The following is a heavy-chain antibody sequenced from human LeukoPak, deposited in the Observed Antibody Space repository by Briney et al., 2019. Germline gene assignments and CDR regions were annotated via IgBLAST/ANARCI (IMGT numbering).Heavy chain of an antibody. Sequence: GGSLRLSCAASGFTFSSYAMSWVRQAPGKGLEWASAISGSGGSTYYADSVKGRFTISRGNSKNTLYLQMNSLRAEDTAVYYCAKNALFGVVISYFDYWGQGTLVTVSS. CDR3: AKNALFGVVISYFDY. J-gene: IGHJ4*02. CDR1: GFTFSSYA. D-gene: IGHD3-3*01. V-gene: IGHV3-23*01. CDR2: ISGSGGST.